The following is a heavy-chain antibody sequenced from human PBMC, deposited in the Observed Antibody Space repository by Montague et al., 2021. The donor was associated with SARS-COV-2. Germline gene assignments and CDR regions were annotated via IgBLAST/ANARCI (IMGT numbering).Heavy chain of an antibody. CDR2: IMQSGST. D-gene: IGHD2-2*01. Sequence: SETLSLTCAGDVGCLSGYYWGRIRQPPGWRLERFAEIMQSGSTSYNPSLKSRVTISVDTSKNQFSLKLSSATAADTAVYYCVRVPYRLLFVPRYYGMDVWGQGTTVTVSS. CDR1: VGCLSGYY. J-gene: IGHJ6*02. CDR3: VRVPYRLLFVPRYYGMDV. V-gene: IGHV4-34*12.